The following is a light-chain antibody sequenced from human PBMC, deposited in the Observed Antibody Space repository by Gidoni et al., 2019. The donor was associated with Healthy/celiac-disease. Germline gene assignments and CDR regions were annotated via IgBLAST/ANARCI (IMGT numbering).Light chain of an antibody. CDR1: QTVSANF. Sequence: EIVLTQFPGTLSVSPGESATLFCRATQTVSANFLAWYQQKPGQPPTLLIYDASRRATGVPDRFSGSGSGTDFSLTINRLQTEDSALYYCQQYGAPPLTFXGXTRVEI. CDR3: QQYGAPPLT. J-gene: IGKJ4*01. V-gene: IGKV3-20*01. CDR2: DAS.